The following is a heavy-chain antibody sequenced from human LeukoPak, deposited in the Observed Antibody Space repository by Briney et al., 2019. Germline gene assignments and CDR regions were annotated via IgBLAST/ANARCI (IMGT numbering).Heavy chain of an antibody. CDR2: ISYSGTT. J-gene: IGHJ6*01. Sequence: SETLTLTCTVSGGYISGDNWSWIRQPPGKGLEWIGYISYSGTTNYNPSLKSRVTISEDTSKNQISLRLRSVTAADTAVYYCARREGDHHYGMYVWGHGTPGPVSS. CDR3: ARREGDHHYGMYV. CDR1: GGYISGDN. V-gene: IGHV4-59*08. D-gene: IGHD3-16*01.